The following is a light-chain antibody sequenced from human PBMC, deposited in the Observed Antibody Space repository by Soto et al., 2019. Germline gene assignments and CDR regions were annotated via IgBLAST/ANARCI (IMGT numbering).Light chain of an antibody. CDR2: LGS. V-gene: IGKV2-28*01. CDR1: QNLLHSDGFNY. Sequence: IVMTQSPLSLPVTPGEPASISCRSSQNLLHSDGFNYLDWYLQKPGQSPQLLIFLGSYRASGVPDRFSGSGSGTDFALRISRLEAEDVGVYYCMQAIQTRTLGPGTKVDIK. J-gene: IGKJ1*01. CDR3: MQAIQTRT.